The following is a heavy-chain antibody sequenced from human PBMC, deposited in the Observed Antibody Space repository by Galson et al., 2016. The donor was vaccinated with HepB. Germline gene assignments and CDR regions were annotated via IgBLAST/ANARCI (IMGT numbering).Heavy chain of an antibody. CDR3: ARGSDVTCRGGDCTLDY. CDR2: INDGNGNT. CDR1: GYTFSTYA. V-gene: IGHV1-3*01. Sequence: SVKVSCKASGYTFSTYAIHWVRQAPGQSLEWMGWINDGNGNTKFSHKFQGRVSFTSDTSASTAYMELSSLRSEDTAVFYCARGSDVTCRGGDCTLDYWGQGTLVTVSS. D-gene: IGHD2-21*02. J-gene: IGHJ4*02.